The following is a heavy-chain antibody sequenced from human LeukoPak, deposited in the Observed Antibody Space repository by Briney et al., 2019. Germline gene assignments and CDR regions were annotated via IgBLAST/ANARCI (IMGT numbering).Heavy chain of an antibody. CDR1: GGSFSGHY. CDR2: INHSGST. CDR3: ASGFMVRGVIYFDY. V-gene: IGHV4-34*01. J-gene: IGHJ4*02. Sequence: SETLSLTCAVYGGSFSGHYWSWIRQPPGKGLEWIGEINHSGSTNYNPSLKSRVTISVGTSKNQFSLKLSSVTAADTAVYYCASGFMVRGVIYFDYWGQGTLVTVSS. D-gene: IGHD3-10*01.